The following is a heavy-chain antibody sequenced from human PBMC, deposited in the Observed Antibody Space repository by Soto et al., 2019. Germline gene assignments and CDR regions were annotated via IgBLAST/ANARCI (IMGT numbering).Heavy chain of an antibody. V-gene: IGHV3-30*03. CDR2: ISYDGSNK. Sequence: GGSLRLSCAASGFTFSSYGMHWVRQAPGKGLEWVAVISYDGSNKYYADSVKGRFTISRDNSKNTLYLQMNSLRAEDTAVYYCEARLIAPGSIWGQGTMVTVSS. J-gene: IGHJ3*02. CDR1: GFTFSSYG. CDR3: EARLIAPGSI. D-gene: IGHD6-25*01.